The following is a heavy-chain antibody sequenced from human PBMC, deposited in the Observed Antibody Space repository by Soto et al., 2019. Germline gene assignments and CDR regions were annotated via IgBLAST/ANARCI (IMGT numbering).Heavy chain of an antibody. V-gene: IGHV3-23*01. D-gene: IGHD3-10*01. CDR1: GFTFSSNA. CDR2: ISGSGGTT. J-gene: IGHJ4*02. CDR3: AKQRAGFGSGSDIYYFDY. Sequence: GGSLRLSCIGSGFTFSSNAMSWVRQAPGKGLEWVSAISGSGGTTYYADSVKGRFAVSRDNSNNTLYLQMNSLRAEDTAVYYCAKQRAGFGSGSDIYYFDYWGQGTLVTVSS.